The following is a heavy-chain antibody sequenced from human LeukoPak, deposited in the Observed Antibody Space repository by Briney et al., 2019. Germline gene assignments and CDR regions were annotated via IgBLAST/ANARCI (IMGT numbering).Heavy chain of an antibody. D-gene: IGHD3-3*01. CDR3: ARVSYYDFWSGFDSLLNYYYGMDV. CDR2: ISAYNGNK. J-gene: IGHJ6*02. Sequence: ASVKVSCKASGYTFTSYGISWVRQAPGQGLEWMGWISAYNGNKNYAQRSKARFTVDTVTSTITAYMELRSLRSDDTAVYYCARVSYYDFWSGFDSLLNYYYGMDVWGQGTTVTVSS. V-gene: IGHV1-18*01. CDR1: GYTFTSYG.